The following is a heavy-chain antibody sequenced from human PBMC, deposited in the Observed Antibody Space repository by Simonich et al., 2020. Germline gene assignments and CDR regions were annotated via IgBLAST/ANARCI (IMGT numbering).Heavy chain of an antibody. V-gene: IGHV1-2*02. CDR3: ARGRIAAAGTYYYYYMDV. CDR2: HNPNSGGT. CDR1: GYTFTGYY. Sequence: QVQLVQSGAEVKKPGASVKVSCKASGYTFTGYYMHWVQQAPGQGLEWLGWHNPNSGGTNYAQKFQGRVTMTRDTSISTAYMELSRLRSDDTAVYYCARGRIAAAGTYYYYYMDVWGKGTTVTVSS. D-gene: IGHD6-13*01. J-gene: IGHJ6*03.